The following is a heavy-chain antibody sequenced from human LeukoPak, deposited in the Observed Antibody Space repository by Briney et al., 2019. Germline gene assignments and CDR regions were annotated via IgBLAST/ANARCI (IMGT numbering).Heavy chain of an antibody. CDR1: GGTFSSYA. V-gene: IGHV1-69*01. Sequence: SVKVSCKASGGTFSSYAISWVRQAPGQGLEWMGGIIPIFGTANYAQKFQGRVTITADESTSTAYMELSSLRSEDTAVYCCAASQGDYYDSSGFDYWGQGTLVTVSS. CDR2: IIPIFGTA. D-gene: IGHD3-22*01. J-gene: IGHJ4*02. CDR3: AASQGDYYDSSGFDY.